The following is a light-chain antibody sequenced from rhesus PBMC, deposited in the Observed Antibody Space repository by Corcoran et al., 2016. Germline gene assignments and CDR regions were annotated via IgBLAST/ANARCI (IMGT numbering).Light chain of an antibody. CDR2: SAS. V-gene: IGKV1-28*02. CDR1: QGIKSY. Sequence: DIQMTQSPSSLSASAGDTVTITCRASQGIKSYLNWFQQKPGKAPKPLIYSASSLESGVPSRFSGRGSGKDFTLTISSLQPEDFAVYYGLQNNSDPPWTFGQGTKVEIK. CDR3: LQNNSDPPWT. J-gene: IGKJ1*01.